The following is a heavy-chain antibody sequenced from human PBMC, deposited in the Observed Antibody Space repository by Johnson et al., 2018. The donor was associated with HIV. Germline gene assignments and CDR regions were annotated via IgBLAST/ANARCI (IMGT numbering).Heavy chain of an antibody. Sequence: EVQLMESGGGLVHPGGSLRLSCAASGFTVSSYDMHWVRQSTGKGLEWVSVIYSGGSTYYADSVKGRFTISRDNSKNTLYLQMNSLRAEDTAVYYCAREGDSSGMVVLDAFDIWGQGTMVTVSP. J-gene: IGHJ3*02. CDR2: IYSGGST. CDR1: GFTVSSYD. D-gene: IGHD3-22*01. CDR3: AREGDSSGMVVLDAFDI. V-gene: IGHV3-66*02.